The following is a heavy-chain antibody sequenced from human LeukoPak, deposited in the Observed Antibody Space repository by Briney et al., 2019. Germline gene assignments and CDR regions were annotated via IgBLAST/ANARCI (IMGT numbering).Heavy chain of an antibody. CDR1: GFSFSNYG. J-gene: IGHJ4*02. CDR2: ITGNGGTT. D-gene: IGHD2-8*02. Sequence: GGTQRLSCAASGFSFSNYGMNWVRQAPGKGLEWVSGITGNGGTTYYADSVKGRFTISRDNSRNTVYLQMNSLRAEDTAIYYCATYRQVLLPFESWGQGTLVTVSS. V-gene: IGHV3-23*01. CDR3: ATYRQVLLPFES.